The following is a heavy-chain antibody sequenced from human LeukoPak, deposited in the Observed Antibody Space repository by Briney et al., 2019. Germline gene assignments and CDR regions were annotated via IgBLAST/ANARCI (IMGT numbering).Heavy chain of an antibody. Sequence: ASVKVSCKASGFTFTSSAMQWVRQARGQRLEWIGWIVVGSGNTNYAQKFQERVTITRDMSTSTAYMELSSLRSEDTAVYYCAAAPLSSSWQYGMDVWGQGTTVTVSS. D-gene: IGHD6-13*01. V-gene: IGHV1-58*02. J-gene: IGHJ6*02. CDR1: GFTFTSSA. CDR3: AAAPLSSSWQYGMDV. CDR2: IVVGSGNT.